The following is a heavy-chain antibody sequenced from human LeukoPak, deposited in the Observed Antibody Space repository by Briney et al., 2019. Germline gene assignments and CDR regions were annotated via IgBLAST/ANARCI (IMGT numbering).Heavy chain of an antibody. CDR1: GFAVSDTY. Sequence: GGSLRLSCAASGFAVSDTYMSWVRQAPGKGLEWVSVIYSGGSTYYADSVKGRFTISGDNSENTLYLQMNSLRAEDTAVYYCARDPPHTWGLGIWGQGTMVTVSS. CDR2: IYSGGST. CDR3: ARDPPHTWGLGI. J-gene: IGHJ3*02. D-gene: IGHD3/OR15-3a*01. V-gene: IGHV3-53*01.